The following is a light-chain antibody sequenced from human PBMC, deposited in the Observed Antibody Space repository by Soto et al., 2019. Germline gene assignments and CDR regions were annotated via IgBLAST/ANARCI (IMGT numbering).Light chain of an antibody. CDR1: QSISSY. Sequence: DIQMTQSPSSLSASVGDRVTITCRASQSISSYLYWYQQKPGKAPKLLIYAASSLQSGVPSRFSGIGSRTDFTITISRLQPEDFATYYCQQSYSTLFTFGPGTKVDIK. V-gene: IGKV1-39*01. CDR2: AAS. CDR3: QQSYSTLFT. J-gene: IGKJ3*01.